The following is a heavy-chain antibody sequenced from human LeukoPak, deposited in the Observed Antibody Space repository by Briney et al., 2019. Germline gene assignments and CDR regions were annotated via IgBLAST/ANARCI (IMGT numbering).Heavy chain of an antibody. J-gene: IGHJ4*02. V-gene: IGHV1-2*02. CDR1: GYTFTGYY. CDR2: INPNSGGT. CDR3: ARPQYSSSWYFYFDY. D-gene: IGHD6-13*01. Sequence: ASVKVSCKASGYTFTGYYMHWVRQAPGQGLEWMGWINPNSGGTNYAQKFQGRVTMTRDTSISTAYMELSRLRSDDTAVYYCARPQYSSSWYFYFDYWGQGTLVTVSS.